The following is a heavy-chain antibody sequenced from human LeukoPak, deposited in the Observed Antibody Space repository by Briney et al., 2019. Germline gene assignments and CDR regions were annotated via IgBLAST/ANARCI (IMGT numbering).Heavy chain of an antibody. CDR2: ISYDGSGK. CDR3: AKAPGSSSGYYYN. J-gene: IGHJ4*02. Sequence: PGGSLRLSCAASGFTFSSYAMHWVRQVPGKGLEWVAVISYDGSGKYYADSVKGRFTISRDNSKNTLYLQMNSLRAEDTAVYYCAKAPGSSSGYYYNWGQGTLVTVSS. D-gene: IGHD3-22*01. CDR1: GFTFSSYA. V-gene: IGHV3-30*04.